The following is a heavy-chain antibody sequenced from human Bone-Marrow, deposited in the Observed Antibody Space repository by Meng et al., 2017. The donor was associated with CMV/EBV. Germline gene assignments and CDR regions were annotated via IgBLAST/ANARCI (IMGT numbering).Heavy chain of an antibody. V-gene: IGHV1-2*02. J-gene: IGHJ4*02. CDR2: INPNSGGT. CDR3: ARDRGATVGCFDY. Sequence: ASVKVSCKASGYTFTGYYMHWVRQAPGQGLEWMGWINPNSGGTNYAQKFQGRVTMTRDTSISTAYMELSRLRSDDTAVYYCARDRGATVGCFDYWGQGNLVTVSS. D-gene: IGHD1-26*01. CDR1: GYTFTGYY.